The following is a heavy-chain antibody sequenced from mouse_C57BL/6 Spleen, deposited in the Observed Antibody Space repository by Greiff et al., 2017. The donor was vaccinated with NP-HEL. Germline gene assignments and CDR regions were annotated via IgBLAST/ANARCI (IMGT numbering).Heavy chain of an antibody. CDR3: ARQGYGNYEGVYYAMDY. J-gene: IGHJ4*01. V-gene: IGHV1-81*01. CDR1: GYTFTSYG. D-gene: IGHD2-1*01. CDR2: IYPRSGNT. Sequence: QVQLQQSGAELARPGASVKLSCKASGYTFTSYGISWVKQRTGQGLEWIGEIYPRSGNTYYHEKFKGKATLTADKSSSHAYMELRSLTPEDAAVYFCARQGYGNYEGVYYAMDYWGQGTSVTVSS.